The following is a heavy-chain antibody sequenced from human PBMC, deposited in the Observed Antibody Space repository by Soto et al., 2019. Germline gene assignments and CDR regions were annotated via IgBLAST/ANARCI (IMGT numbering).Heavy chain of an antibody. V-gene: IGHV3-21*01. Sequence: EVQLVESGGGLVKPGGSLRLSCAASGFTFSNYNMNWVRQAPGKGLEWVSSISSGSDYIYYADSVKGRFTISRDNAKNSLFLQMNSLRAEHTAVYYCARVYYFDNSGYLYWGQGTLVTVSS. J-gene: IGHJ4*02. CDR2: ISSGSDYI. CDR1: GFTFSNYN. CDR3: ARVYYFDNSGYLY. D-gene: IGHD3-22*01.